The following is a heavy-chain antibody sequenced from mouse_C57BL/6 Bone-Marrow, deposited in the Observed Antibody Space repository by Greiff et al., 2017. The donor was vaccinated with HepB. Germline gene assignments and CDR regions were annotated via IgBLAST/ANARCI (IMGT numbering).Heavy chain of an antibody. J-gene: IGHJ4*01. V-gene: IGHV14-4*01. CDR1: GFNIKDDY. Sequence: VQLQQSGAELVRPGASVKLSCTASGFNIKDDYMHWVKQRPEQGLEWIGWIDPENGDTEYASKFQGKATITADTSSNTAYLQLSSLTSEDTAVYYCTPSTVVGKYYAMDYWGQGTSVTVSS. CDR2: IDPENGDT. D-gene: IGHD1-1*01. CDR3: TPSTVVGKYYAMDY.